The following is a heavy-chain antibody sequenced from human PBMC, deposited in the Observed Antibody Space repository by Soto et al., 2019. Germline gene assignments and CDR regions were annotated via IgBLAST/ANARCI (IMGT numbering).Heavy chain of an antibody. CDR3: ARGGGRFLEWLLYPGYYYYMDV. D-gene: IGHD3-3*01. Sequence: SETLSLTCPFSRGSGSSSRYYWGWIREPPGQGLEWIGSIYYSASTYYTPPLKSRVTISVDTSKNQFSLKLSSVTAADTAVYYCARGGGRFLEWLLYPGYYYYMDVWGKGTTVT. J-gene: IGHJ6*03. CDR1: RGSGSSSRYY. CDR2: IYYSAST. V-gene: IGHV4-39*01.